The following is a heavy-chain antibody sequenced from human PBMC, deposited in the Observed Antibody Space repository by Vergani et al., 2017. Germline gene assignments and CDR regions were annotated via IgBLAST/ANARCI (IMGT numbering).Heavy chain of an antibody. CDR3: ARDLNGPFDY. J-gene: IGHJ4*02. CDR1: GFTFSSYA. V-gene: IGHV3-33*08. CDR2: IWYDGSNT. Sequence: VQLLESGGGLAQPGGSLRLSCAASGFTFSSYAMHWVRQAPGKGLEWVAVIWYDGSNTYYTDSVKGRFTISRDNSKNTLYLQMNSLRAEDTAVYYCARDLNGPFDYWGQGTLVTVSS. D-gene: IGHD2-8*01.